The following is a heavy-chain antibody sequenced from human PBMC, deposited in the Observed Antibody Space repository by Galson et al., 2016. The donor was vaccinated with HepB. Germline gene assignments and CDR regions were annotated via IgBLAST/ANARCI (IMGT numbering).Heavy chain of an antibody. V-gene: IGHV3-69-1*01. CDR3: FRVPRYYADYSSGVGDC. J-gene: IGHJ4*02. D-gene: IGHD4-17*01. CDR2: ISGAGTA. CDR1: GFTFSSYW. Sequence: SLRLSCAASGFTFSSYWMHWVRQAPGKGLAWVSTISGAGTASYAYSVKGRFTISRDNSKNTLDLQMDSLRVEDTALYFCFRVPRYYADYSSGVGDCWGQGTLLTVSS.